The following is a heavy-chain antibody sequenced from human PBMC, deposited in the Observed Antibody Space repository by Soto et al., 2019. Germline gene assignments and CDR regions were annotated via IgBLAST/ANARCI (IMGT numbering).Heavy chain of an antibody. D-gene: IGHD3-16*01. CDR3: AHTWGLPFDY. J-gene: IGHJ4*02. Sequence: HITLTESGPTLVKPTQTLTLTCTYSGFSLRTTGVGVGWVRQPPGKALEWLAIIYWNDDKHYSPSLKSRFTLTSDISKSQVVLTMTNMDPVDTATYYCAHTWGLPFDYWCQGTLVIVSS. CDR1: GFSLRTTGVG. V-gene: IGHV2-5*01. CDR2: IYWNDDK.